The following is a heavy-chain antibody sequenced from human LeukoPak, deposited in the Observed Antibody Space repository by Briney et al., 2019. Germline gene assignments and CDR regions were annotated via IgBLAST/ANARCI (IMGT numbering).Heavy chain of an antibody. J-gene: IGHJ3*02. V-gene: IGHV3-9*01. Sequence: PGGSLRLSCAASGFTFDDYAMHWVRQAPGKGLEWVSGISWNSGSIGYADSVKGRFTISRDNAKNSLYLQMNSLRAEDTALYYCAKVSGFHGYLNAFDIWGQGTMATVSS. D-gene: IGHD6-13*01. CDR3: AKVSGFHGYLNAFDI. CDR2: ISWNSGSI. CDR1: GFTFDDYA.